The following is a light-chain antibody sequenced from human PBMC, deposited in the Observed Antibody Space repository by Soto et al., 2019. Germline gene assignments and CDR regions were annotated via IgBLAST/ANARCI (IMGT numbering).Light chain of an antibody. J-gene: IGKJ4*01. CDR2: GAS. V-gene: IGKV3-20*01. CDR1: QSVTNNY. Sequence: DIVLTQSPGALSLSPGERATLSCRASQSVTNNYLAWYQQKPGQAPRLLIDGASSRATGVPGRFSGTGSGTDFTLTISRLEPEDFAVYYCQQYGSSPPGLTFGGGTKVAIK. CDR3: QQYGSSPPGLT.